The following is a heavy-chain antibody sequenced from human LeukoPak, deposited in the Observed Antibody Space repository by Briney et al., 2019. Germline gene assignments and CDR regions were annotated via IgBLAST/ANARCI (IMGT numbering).Heavy chain of an antibody. CDR2: ISTSSSYI. CDR1: GFTFNRYN. CDR3: ARGADGVSSNSRGWFDP. Sequence: GGSLRLSCAASGFTFNRYNMNWVRRAPGTGLEWVSSISTSSSYIYYADSVRGRFTISRDNDKNSLYLQMNSLRAEDTAVYSCARGADGVSSNSRGWFDPWGQGTLVTVSS. D-gene: IGHD2-15*01. V-gene: IGHV3-21*01. J-gene: IGHJ5*02.